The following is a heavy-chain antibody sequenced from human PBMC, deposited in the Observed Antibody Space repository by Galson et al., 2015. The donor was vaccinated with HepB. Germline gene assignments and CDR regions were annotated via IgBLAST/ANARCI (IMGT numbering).Heavy chain of an antibody. CDR3: ARGRLGEANWGTYFDY. CDR2: IIPIFGTA. Sequence: SVKVSCKASGGTFSSYAISWVRQAPGQGLEWMGGIIPIFGTANYAQKFQGRVTITADESTSTAYMELSSLRSEDTAVYYCARGRLGEANWGTYFDYWGQGTLVTVSS. J-gene: IGHJ4*02. D-gene: IGHD7-27*01. CDR1: GGTFSSYA. V-gene: IGHV1-69*13.